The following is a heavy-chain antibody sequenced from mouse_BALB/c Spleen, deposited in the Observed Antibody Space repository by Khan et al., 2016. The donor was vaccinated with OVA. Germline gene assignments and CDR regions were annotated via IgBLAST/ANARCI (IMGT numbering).Heavy chain of an antibody. Sequence: QVQLQQSGAELARPGASVKLSCKASGYTFTDYYINWVKLRTGQGLEWIGEISPGSGDTYYNERFKGKATLTADTSSSTAYMQISSLTSEASAVYFCARRNYCGYTFAYWGQGTLVTVSA. CDR2: ISPGSGDT. V-gene: IGHV1-77*01. CDR1: GYTFTDYY. D-gene: IGHD1-2*01. J-gene: IGHJ3*01. CDR3: ARRNYCGYTFAY.